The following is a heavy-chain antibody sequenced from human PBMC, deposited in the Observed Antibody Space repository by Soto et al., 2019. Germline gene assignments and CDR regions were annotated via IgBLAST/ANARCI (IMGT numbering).Heavy chain of an antibody. Sequence: SGGSLRLSCAASGFTFSSYGMHWVRQAPGKGLEWVAVIWYDGSNKYYADSVKGRFTISRDNSKNTLYLQMNSLRAEDTAVYYCARGPWPFRYFDYWGQGTLVTVSS. CDR3: ARGPWPFRYFDY. CDR1: GFTFSSYG. V-gene: IGHV3-33*01. D-gene: IGHD3-10*01. CDR2: IWYDGSNK. J-gene: IGHJ4*02.